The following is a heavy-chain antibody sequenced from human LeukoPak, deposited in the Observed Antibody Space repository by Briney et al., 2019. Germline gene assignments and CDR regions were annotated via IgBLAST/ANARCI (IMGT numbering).Heavy chain of an antibody. J-gene: IGHJ4*02. CDR2: IYHSGST. Sequence: SETLSLTCAVSGGSISSGGYSWSWIRQPPGKGLEWIGYIYHSGSTHYNPSLKSRVTISVDRSKNQFSLKLSSVTAADTAVYYCARESIFGVVIHNRYFDYWGQGTLVTVSS. D-gene: IGHD3-3*01. V-gene: IGHV4-30-2*01. CDR3: ARESIFGVVIHNRYFDY. CDR1: GGSISSGGYS.